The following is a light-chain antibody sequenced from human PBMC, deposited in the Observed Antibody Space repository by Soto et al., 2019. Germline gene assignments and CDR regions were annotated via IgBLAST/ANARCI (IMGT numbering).Light chain of an antibody. Sequence: QSALTQPASVSGSPGQSITLSCTGTSSDVGSYNLVSWYQQHPGKAPKLMIYEVSKRPSGVSNRFSGSKSGNTASLTISGLQAEDEADYYCYSYASGNTFVFGTGTKLTVL. J-gene: IGLJ1*01. V-gene: IGLV2-23*02. CDR2: EVS. CDR1: SSDVGSYNL. CDR3: YSYASGNTFV.